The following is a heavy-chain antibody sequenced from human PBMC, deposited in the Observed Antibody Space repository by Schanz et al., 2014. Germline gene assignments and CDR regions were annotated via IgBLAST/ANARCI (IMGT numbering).Heavy chain of an antibody. CDR1: GFTFSSYS. V-gene: IGHV3-48*01. CDR3: AKTERNED. Sequence: EVQLAESGGGLVQPGGSLRLSCTASGFTFSSYSMNWVRQAPGKGLEWVSYISGSSRTIYYADSMKGRFTVSRDNAENALYLQMSSHRAEDTAVYCCAKTERNEDWGQGTLVTVSS. CDR2: ISGSSRTI. J-gene: IGHJ4*02. D-gene: IGHD1-1*01.